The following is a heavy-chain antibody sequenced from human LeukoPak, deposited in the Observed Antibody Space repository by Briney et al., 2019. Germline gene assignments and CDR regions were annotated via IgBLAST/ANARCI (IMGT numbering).Heavy chain of an antibody. Sequence: SETLSLTCTVSSASINSGSYYWNWIRQSAGKGLEWIGHIYSTGSTNCNPSLKSRVTVSLDTSKNQFSLKLNSVTAADTAVYYCARCTSTSCYNFDYWGQGTLVTVSS. D-gene: IGHD2-2*02. CDR2: IYSTGST. CDR3: ARCTSTSCYNFDY. J-gene: IGHJ4*02. V-gene: IGHV4-61*09. CDR1: SASINSGSYY.